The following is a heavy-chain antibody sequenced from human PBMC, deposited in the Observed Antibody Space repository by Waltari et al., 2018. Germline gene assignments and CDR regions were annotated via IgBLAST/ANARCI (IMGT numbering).Heavy chain of an antibody. CDR3: ARSTVGYCSSTRGDVRFYFDR. D-gene: IGHD2-2*03. CDR2: IIAILGVP. J-gene: IGHJ4*02. Sequence: QVQLVQSGAEVKKPGSSVKVSCKASGGTFTSHAFTWVRQAPGQGPEWMGGIIAILGVPNYAQKFQGRVTITADESTSTAYLELSSLRSEDTAMYYCARSTVGYCSSTRGDVRFYFDRWGQGTLVTVSS. CDR1: GGTFTSHA. V-gene: IGHV1-69*04.